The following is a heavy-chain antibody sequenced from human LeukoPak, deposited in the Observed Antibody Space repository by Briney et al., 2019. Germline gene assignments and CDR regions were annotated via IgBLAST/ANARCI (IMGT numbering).Heavy chain of an antibody. CDR1: GFIFTSYS. V-gene: IGHV3-48*01. Sequence: GGSLRLSCAASGFIFTSYSMNWVRQAPGKGLEWVSYISSSSSTIYYADSVKGRFTISRDNAKNSLYLQMNSLRAEDTAVYYCARQRAGFTVTTSDYWGQGTLVTVSS. D-gene: IGHD4-17*01. J-gene: IGHJ4*02. CDR2: ISSSSSTI. CDR3: ARQRAGFTVTTSDY.